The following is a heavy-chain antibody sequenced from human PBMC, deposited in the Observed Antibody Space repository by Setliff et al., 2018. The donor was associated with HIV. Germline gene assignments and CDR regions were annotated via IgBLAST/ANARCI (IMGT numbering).Heavy chain of an antibody. CDR1: GYTFNSYG. D-gene: IGHD2-15*01. Sequence: ASVKVSCKASGYTFNSYGINWVRQAPGQGLEWMGWMNPDSGNTGSAQNFQGRLTITWNTSISPAYMELGSLGFDDTAVYFCARTRSGGSSVYYYYYMDVWGQGTAVTVSS. V-gene: IGHV1-8*01. CDR3: ARTRSGGSSVYYYYYMDV. CDR2: MNPDSGNT. J-gene: IGHJ6*03.